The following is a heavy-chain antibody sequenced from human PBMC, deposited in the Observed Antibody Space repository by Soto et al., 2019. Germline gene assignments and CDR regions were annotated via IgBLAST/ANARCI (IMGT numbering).Heavy chain of an antibody. D-gene: IGHD2-21*02. CDR3: ARKYGGNFEGDY. Sequence: ASVKVSCKASGYTFTSYDINWVRQATGQGLEWMGWMSANNGNTDYAQKLQGRVTMTTDTSTSTAYMELRSLRSDDTAVYYCARKYGGNFEGDYWGQGTLVTVSS. J-gene: IGHJ4*02. CDR1: GYTFTSYD. V-gene: IGHV1-18*01. CDR2: MSANNGNT.